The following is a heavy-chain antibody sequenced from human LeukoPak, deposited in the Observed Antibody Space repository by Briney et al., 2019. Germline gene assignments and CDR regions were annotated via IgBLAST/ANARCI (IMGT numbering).Heavy chain of an antibody. D-gene: IGHD3-10*01. V-gene: IGHV3-30*18. Sequence: GGSLRLSCAASGFTFSSYGMHWVRQAPGKGLEWVAVISYDGSNKYYADSVKGRFTISRDNSKNTLYLQMNSLRAEDTAVYYCAKVHYGTVNYWGQGTLVTVSS. J-gene: IGHJ4*02. CDR1: GFTFSSYG. CDR3: AKVHYGTVNY. CDR2: ISYDGSNK.